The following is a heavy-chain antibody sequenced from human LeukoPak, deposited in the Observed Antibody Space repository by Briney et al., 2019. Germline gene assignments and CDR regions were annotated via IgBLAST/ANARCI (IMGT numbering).Heavy chain of an antibody. Sequence: PGRSLRLSCAASGFTFSSYGMHWVRQAPGKGLEWVAVISYDGSNKYYADSVKGRFTISRDNSKNTLYLQMNSLRAEDRAVYYCAKDRRDSSSWYYSPYFDYWGQGTLVTVSS. CDR3: AKDRRDSSSWYYSPYFDY. V-gene: IGHV3-30*18. D-gene: IGHD6-13*01. CDR1: GFTFSSYG. CDR2: ISYDGSNK. J-gene: IGHJ4*02.